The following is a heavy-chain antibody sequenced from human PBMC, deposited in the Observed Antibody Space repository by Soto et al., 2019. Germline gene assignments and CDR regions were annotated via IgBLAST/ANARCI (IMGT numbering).Heavy chain of an antibody. V-gene: IGHV2-5*02. J-gene: IGHJ4*02. D-gene: IGHD6-13*01. CDR2: IYWDDDK. Sequence: QITLKESGPTLVKPTQPLTLTCTFSGFSLSTSGVGVGWIRQPPGKALEWLALIYWDDDKRYSPSLKSRLTISEDTSKNQVVLTMTNVDPVDTATYYCAHSTTRYSSSWYGAFDYWGQGTLVTVSS. CDR3: AHSTTRYSSSWYGAFDY. CDR1: GFSLSTSGVG.